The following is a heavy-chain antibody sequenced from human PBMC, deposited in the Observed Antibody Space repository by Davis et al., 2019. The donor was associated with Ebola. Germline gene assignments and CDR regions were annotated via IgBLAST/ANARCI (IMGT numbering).Heavy chain of an antibody. D-gene: IGHD6-13*01. CDR1: GYTFTGYY. J-gene: IGHJ1*01. CDR3: ARDSELSSSWPLMYFQH. CDR2: INPNSGGT. Sequence: ASVKVSCKASGYTFTGYYMHWVRQAPGQGLEWMGWINPNSGGTNYAQKFQGRVTMTRDTSISTAYMELSRLRSDDTAVYYCARDSELSSSWPLMYFQHWGQGTLVTVSS. V-gene: IGHV1-2*02.